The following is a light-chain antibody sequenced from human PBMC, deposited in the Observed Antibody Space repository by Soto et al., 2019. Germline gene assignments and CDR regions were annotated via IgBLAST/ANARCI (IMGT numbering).Light chain of an antibody. CDR2: DAS. CDR1: QSISSW. V-gene: IGKV1-5*01. Sequence: DIQMTQSPSTLSASVGDRVTITCRASQSISSWLAWYQHKPGKAPKLLIYDASSLESGVPSRFSGRGSGTEFTLTIRSLQPDDFATYYCQQYKSYPWTFGQGTKVEIK. CDR3: QQYKSYPWT. J-gene: IGKJ1*01.